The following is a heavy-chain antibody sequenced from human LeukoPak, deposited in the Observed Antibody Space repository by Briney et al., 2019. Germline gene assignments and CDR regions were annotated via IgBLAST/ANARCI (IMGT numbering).Heavy chain of an antibody. J-gene: IGHJ4*02. Sequence: GGSLRLSCAASGFTFSGSAMHWVRQASGKGLEWVCRIRSKANNYATTDAASVKGTITISSDDSKNTAYLQMNSLKTEDTAVYYCKGGGDYSGYWGQGTLVTVSS. CDR2: IRSKANNYAT. CDR3: KGGGDYSGY. CDR1: GFTFSGSA. D-gene: IGHD2-21*01. V-gene: IGHV3-73*01.